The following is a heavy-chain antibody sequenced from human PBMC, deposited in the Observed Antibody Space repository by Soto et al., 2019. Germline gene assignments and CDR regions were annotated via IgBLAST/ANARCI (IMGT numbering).Heavy chain of an antibody. CDR2: INTSGGST. Sequence: GGSLRLSCAASGFTFSTYAMSWVRQAPGKGLEWVSTINTSGGSTYYADSVKGRFTISRDNSKNTLYLQMNSLRPEDTAVYYCAKLDAGKYAHTYTIDPWGQVNLVTVSP. D-gene: IGHD6-13*01. CDR3: AKLDAGKYAHTYTIDP. V-gene: IGHV3-23*01. J-gene: IGHJ5*02. CDR1: GFTFSTYA.